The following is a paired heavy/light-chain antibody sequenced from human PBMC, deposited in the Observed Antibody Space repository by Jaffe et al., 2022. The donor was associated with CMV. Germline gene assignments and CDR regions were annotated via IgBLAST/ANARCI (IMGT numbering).Heavy chain of an antibody. CDR2: IGSRGYLI. V-gene: IGHV3-11*01. CDR1: GFTFSDYY. CDR3: AREHVELPDKNPHFDY. D-gene: IGHD3-10*01. Sequence: QVQLVESGGGLVKPGTSLRLSCAASGFTFSDYYMAWIRQAPGKGLEWVAYIGSRGYLIHYADSVTGRFTISRDNAKNSLSLQMNSLRAEDTAVYYCAREHVELPDKNPHFDYWGQGTLVTVSS. J-gene: IGHJ4*02.
Light chain of an antibody. CDR3: QQTYFPLRT. CDR2: AAA. V-gene: IGKV1-39*01. Sequence: DIQMTQSPSSLSASVGDRVTITCRASQYISTYLNWYQQKPGKAPNLLIYAAASLQSGVPSRFSGSGSGTDFTLTISSLQREDFATYYCQQTYFPLRTFGQGTKVEIK. CDR1: QYISTY. J-gene: IGKJ1*01.